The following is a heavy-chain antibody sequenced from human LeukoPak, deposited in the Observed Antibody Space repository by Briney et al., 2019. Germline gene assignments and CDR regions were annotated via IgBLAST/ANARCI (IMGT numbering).Heavy chain of an antibody. J-gene: IGHJ5*02. CDR1: GFTFSSYW. D-gene: IGHD3-16*02. V-gene: IGHV3-74*01. CDR2: INSDGSST. CDR3: ARVRELSALFDP. Sequence: PGGSLRLSCAASGFTFSSYWMHWVRQAPGKGLVWVSRINSDGSSTSYADSVKGRFTISRDNAKNTLYLQMNSLRAEDTAVYYCARVRELSALFDPWGQGTLVTVSS.